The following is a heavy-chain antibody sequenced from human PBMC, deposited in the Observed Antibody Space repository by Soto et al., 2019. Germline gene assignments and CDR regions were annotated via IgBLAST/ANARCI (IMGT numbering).Heavy chain of an antibody. Sequence: EVQLVESGGDLVQPGGSLRLTCAASGFTLRGAWMSWVRQAPGIGLEWVANINQDGSDKNYVTSVKGRFTISRDNAKNSLYLQRNSLGAGDTAVYYCAGGGGNFDRWGQGTLVTVSS. CDR1: GFTLRGAW. V-gene: IGHV3-7*04. CDR3: AGGGGNFDR. D-gene: IGHD3-16*01. CDR2: INQDGSDK. J-gene: IGHJ4*02.